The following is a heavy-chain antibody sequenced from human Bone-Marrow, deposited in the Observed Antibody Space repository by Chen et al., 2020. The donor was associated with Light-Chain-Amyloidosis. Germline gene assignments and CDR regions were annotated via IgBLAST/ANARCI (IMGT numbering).Heavy chain of an antibody. CDR3: ARGPAYCGSDFYEYFQQ. Sequence: EVQLVESGGGLVQPGGSLRLSCAASGFNFNTYWMSWVRQAPGKGLDWVANIKQDGSEKYYVDSVKGRFTISRDNAKNSLYLQMNSLRADDTAVYYCARGPAYCGSDFYEYFQQWGQGTLVTVSS. D-gene: IGHD2-21*02. V-gene: IGHV3-7*01. J-gene: IGHJ1*01. CDR2: IKQDGSEK. CDR1: GFNFNTYW.